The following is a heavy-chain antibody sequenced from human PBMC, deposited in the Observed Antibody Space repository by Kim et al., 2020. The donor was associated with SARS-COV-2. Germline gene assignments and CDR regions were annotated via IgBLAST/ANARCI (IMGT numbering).Heavy chain of an antibody. V-gene: IGHV4-4*02. CDR2: IYHSGST. Sequence: SETLSLTCAVSGGSISSSNWWSWVRQPPGKGLEWIGEIYHSGSTNYNPSLKSRVTISVDKSKNQFSLKLSSVTAADTAVYYCARDSPPKKTYYYDSSGPHDAFDIWGQGTMVTVSS. J-gene: IGHJ3*02. D-gene: IGHD3-22*01. CDR1: GGSISSSNW. CDR3: ARDSPPKKTYYYDSSGPHDAFDI.